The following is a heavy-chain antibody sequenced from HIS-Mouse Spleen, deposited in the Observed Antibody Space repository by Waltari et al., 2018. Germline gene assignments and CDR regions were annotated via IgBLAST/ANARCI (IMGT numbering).Heavy chain of an antibody. CDR2: KKQDGSEK. CDR1: GFTFSSYW. D-gene: IGHD1-26*01. CDR3: ARVLGGVGATTNWFDP. V-gene: IGHV3-7*01. Sequence: EVQLVESGGGLVQPGGSLRLSCAASGFTFSSYWMSWVRQAPGKGLEWVANKKQDGSEKYYVDSVKGRFTISRDNAKNSLYLQMNSLRAEDTAVYYCARVLGGVGATTNWFDPWGQGTLVTVSS. J-gene: IGHJ5*02.